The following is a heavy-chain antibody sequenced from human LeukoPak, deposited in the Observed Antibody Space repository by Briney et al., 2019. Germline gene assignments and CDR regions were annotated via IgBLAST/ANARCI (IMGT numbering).Heavy chain of an antibody. CDR3: ARRGYSYGGRASRRTSFDY. Sequence: SETLSLTCAVYGGSFSGYYWSWIRQPPGKGLGWIGEINHSGSTNYNPPLKSRVTISVDTSKNQFSLKLSSVTAADTAVYYCARRGYSYGGRASRRTSFDYWGQGTLVTVSS. CDR2: INHSGST. D-gene: IGHD5-18*01. CDR1: GGSFSGYY. J-gene: IGHJ4*02. V-gene: IGHV4-34*01.